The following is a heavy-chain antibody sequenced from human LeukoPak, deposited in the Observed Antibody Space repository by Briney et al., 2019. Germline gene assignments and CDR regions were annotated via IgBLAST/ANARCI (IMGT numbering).Heavy chain of an antibody. Sequence: ASVKVSCKASGYTFTSHGISWVRQAPGQGLEWMGWISAYNGNTNYAQKLQGRVTMTTDTSTSTAYMELRSLRSDDTAVYYCARAQPGYSGYDFVYWGQGTLVTVSS. CDR3: ARAQPGYSGYDFVY. J-gene: IGHJ4*02. CDR1: GYTFTSHG. V-gene: IGHV1-18*01. D-gene: IGHD5-12*01. CDR2: ISAYNGNT.